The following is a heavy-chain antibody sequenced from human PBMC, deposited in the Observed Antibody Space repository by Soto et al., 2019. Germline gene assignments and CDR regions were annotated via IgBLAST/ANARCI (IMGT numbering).Heavy chain of an antibody. CDR3: ARAGVTHGFDY. J-gene: IGHJ4*02. Sequence: GSLRLSCAASGFTFSSYWMHWVRQAPGKGLVWVSRIDSDETVTTYANSVKGRFTISRDNAKNTLYLQMNSLRAEDTAVYYCARAGVTHGFDYWGQGVLVTVSS. D-gene: IGHD2-8*01. CDR1: GFTFSSYW. V-gene: IGHV3-74*03. CDR2: IDSDETVT.